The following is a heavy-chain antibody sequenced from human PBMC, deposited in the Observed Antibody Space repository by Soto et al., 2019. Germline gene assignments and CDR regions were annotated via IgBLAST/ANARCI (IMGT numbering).Heavy chain of an antibody. D-gene: IGHD6-19*01. CDR3: ARDIGYSSGWYTGAFGF. Sequence: VGSLRLSCAASGFNFSTYAMHWVRQAPGKGLEWLAVLSYDGVIKYYANSVKGRFAVSRDNSKNTLYLQLDSLRPEDTALYYCARDIGYSSGWYTGAFGFWGQGALVTVSS. CDR1: GFNFSTYA. J-gene: IGHJ4*02. CDR2: LSYDGVIK. V-gene: IGHV3-30*09.